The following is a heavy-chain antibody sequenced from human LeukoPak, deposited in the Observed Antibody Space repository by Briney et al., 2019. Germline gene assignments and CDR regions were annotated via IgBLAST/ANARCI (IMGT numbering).Heavy chain of an antibody. J-gene: IGHJ3*02. CDR2: INPSGGST. Sequence: GASVKVSCKASGYTFTSYYMHWVRQAPGQGLEWMGIINPSGGSTSYAQKFQGRVTMTRDTSTSTFYMELSSLRSEDTAVYYCARDLRDIVVLPAPGDIWGQGTMVTVS. D-gene: IGHD2-2*01. V-gene: IGHV1-46*01. CDR1: GYTFTSYY. CDR3: ARDLRDIVVLPAPGDI.